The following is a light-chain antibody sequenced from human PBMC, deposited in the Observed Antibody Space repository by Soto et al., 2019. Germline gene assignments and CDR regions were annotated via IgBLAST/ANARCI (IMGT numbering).Light chain of an antibody. CDR2: DAS. V-gene: IGKV3-11*01. J-gene: IGKJ4*01. Sequence: EIVLTQSPATLSFSPGERATLSCRASQSVSSYLAWYQQKPGQAPRLLIYDASNRATGIPARFSGSGSGTDFTLTISSLEPEDFAVYYCQQRSNWPPLLTFGGGTKVDIK. CDR3: QQRSNWPPLLT. CDR1: QSVSSY.